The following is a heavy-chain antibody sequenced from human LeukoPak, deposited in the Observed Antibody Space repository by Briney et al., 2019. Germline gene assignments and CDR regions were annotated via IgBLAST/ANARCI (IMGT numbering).Heavy chain of an antibody. V-gene: IGHV4-39*07. D-gene: IGHD6-19*01. Sequence: PSETLPLTCTVSGGSISSSSYYWGWIRQPPGKGLEWIGSIYYSGSTYYNPSLKSRVTISVDTSKNQFSLKLSSVTAADTAVYYCARFPPGIAVAGHNDYWGQGTLVIVSS. CDR1: GGSISSSSYY. CDR3: ARFPPGIAVAGHNDY. CDR2: IYYSGST. J-gene: IGHJ4*02.